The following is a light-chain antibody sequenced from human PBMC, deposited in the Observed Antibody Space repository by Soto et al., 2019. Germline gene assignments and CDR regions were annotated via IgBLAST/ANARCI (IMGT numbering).Light chain of an antibody. Sequence: EIVLTQSPGTLSLSPGERATLSCRASQSVSTNYLAWYQRKPGQAPRLLIYGASSRATDIPRRFSGSGSGTDFTLTITRLEPEDFAVYYCQQYGSSPPTFGQGTKVEAK. J-gene: IGKJ1*01. CDR3: QQYGSSPPT. V-gene: IGKV3-20*01. CDR1: QSVSTNY. CDR2: GAS.